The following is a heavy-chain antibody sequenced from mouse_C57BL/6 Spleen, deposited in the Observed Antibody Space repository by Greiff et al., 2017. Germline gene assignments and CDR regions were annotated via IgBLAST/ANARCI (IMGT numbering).Heavy chain of an antibody. J-gene: IGHJ3*01. Sequence: QVQLQQPGAELVKPGASVKMSCKASGYTFTSYWITWVKQRPGQGLEWIGDIYPGSGSTNYNEKFKSKATLTVDTSSSTAYMQLSSLASGDSAVYYCAGEWGGEPIFAYWGQGTLVTVSA. D-gene: IGHD1-3*01. CDR2: IYPGSGST. CDR1: GYTFTSYW. V-gene: IGHV1-55*01. CDR3: AGEWGGEPIFAY.